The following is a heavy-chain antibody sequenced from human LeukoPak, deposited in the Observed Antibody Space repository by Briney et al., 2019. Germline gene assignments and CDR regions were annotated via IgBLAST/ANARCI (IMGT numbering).Heavy chain of an antibody. Sequence: GGPLRLSCAASDFTVSNVWMNWVRQARGKGLEWVGRIKNKADGGTIDYASPVKGRFTISRDDSKNTVYLQMNSLQIEDTGVYYCTTGIDYGGGYWGQGTLVTVSS. CDR2: IKNKADGGTI. CDR1: DFTVSNVW. CDR3: TTGIDYGGGY. V-gene: IGHV3-15*07. D-gene: IGHD4/OR15-4a*01. J-gene: IGHJ4*02.